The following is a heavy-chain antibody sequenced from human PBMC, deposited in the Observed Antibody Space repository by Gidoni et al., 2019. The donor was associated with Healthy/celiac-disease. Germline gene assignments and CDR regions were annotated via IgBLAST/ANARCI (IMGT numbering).Heavy chain of an antibody. D-gene: IGHD2-15*01. CDR1: GFTFSSYD. CDR2: IGTAGDT. Sequence: EVQLVESGGGLVQPGGSLRLSCAASGFTFSSYDMHWFRQATGKGLEWVSAIGTAGDTYYPGSVKCRFTISREHAKNSLYLQMNSLRAVDTAVYYCARAGYCSGGSCYSEHHDAFDIWGQGTMVTVSS. CDR3: ARAGYCSGGSCYSEHHDAFDI. V-gene: IGHV3-13*01. J-gene: IGHJ3*02.